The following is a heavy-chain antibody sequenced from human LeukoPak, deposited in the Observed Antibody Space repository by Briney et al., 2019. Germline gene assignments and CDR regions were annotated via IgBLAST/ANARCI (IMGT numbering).Heavy chain of an antibody. D-gene: IGHD3-22*01. CDR2: IYYSGST. V-gene: IGHV4-59*01. CDR1: GGSISSYY. Sequence: PSETLSLTCTVSGGSISSYYWSWLRQPQGKGLEGIGYIYYSGSTNYNPSLKSRVTISVDTSKNQFSLKLSSVTAADTAVYYCARDYYDSSGYYFNWFDPWGQGTLVTVSS. CDR3: ARDYYDSSGYYFNWFDP. J-gene: IGHJ5*02.